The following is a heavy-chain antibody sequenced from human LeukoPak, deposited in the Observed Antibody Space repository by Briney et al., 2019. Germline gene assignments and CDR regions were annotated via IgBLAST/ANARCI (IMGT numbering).Heavy chain of an antibody. CDR3: AKGGHYGALSRPDAFDI. CDR2: INSGSTYI. J-gene: IGHJ3*02. V-gene: IGHV3-21*01. Sequence: GGSLRLSCAASGFTFSSYNMNWVRQAPGKGLEWVSFINSGSTYIYYADSVKGRFTISRDNSKNTLYLQMNSLRAEDTAVYYCAKGGHYGALSRPDAFDIWGQGTMVNVSS. D-gene: IGHD4-17*01. CDR1: GFTFSSYN.